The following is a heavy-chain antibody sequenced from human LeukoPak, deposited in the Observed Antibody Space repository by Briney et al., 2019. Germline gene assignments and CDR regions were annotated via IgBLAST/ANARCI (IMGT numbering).Heavy chain of an antibody. V-gene: IGHV3-23*01. CDR2: ISGDGGGT. Sequence: GGSLRHSRAASGFTFTNFVMNWLRQAPGKGLEWVSSISGDGGGTYYDDSVKGRFTISRDNSNTTLYLQMNSLRGDDTAIYYCARETWDCGRACYPAICIARCGQGTLVTVSS. J-gene: IGHJ5*02. CDR3: ARETWDCGRACYPAICIAR. D-gene: IGHD2-21*01. CDR1: GFTFTNFV.